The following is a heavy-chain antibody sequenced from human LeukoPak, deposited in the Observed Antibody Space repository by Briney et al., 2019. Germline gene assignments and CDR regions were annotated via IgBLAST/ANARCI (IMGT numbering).Heavy chain of an antibody. CDR2: IVGSSST. D-gene: IGHD3-16*01. CDR1: GFTFSNYA. Sequence: GGSLRLSCAASGFTFSNYAMTWVRQAPGKGLEWVSSIVGSSSTYYADSLKGRFTISRDNAKNSLYLQMNSLRDEDTAVYYCARIEARSASDYWGQGTLVTVSS. J-gene: IGHJ4*02. V-gene: IGHV3-21*01. CDR3: ARIEARSASDY.